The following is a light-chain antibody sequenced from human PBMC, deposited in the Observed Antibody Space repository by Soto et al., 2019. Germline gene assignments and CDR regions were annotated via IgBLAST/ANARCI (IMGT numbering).Light chain of an antibody. CDR1: QSLLQSNGYKY. Sequence: DIVMTQSPLSLSVTPGESASISCRASQSLLQSNGYKYLDWYLQRPGQSPQLLIYLGSNRAHGVPDRFSGSGTGTDWTLKISSVEADDVGVYYCMQALQTPITFGQGTRLEIK. CDR3: MQALQTPIT. V-gene: IGKV2-28*01. J-gene: IGKJ5*01. CDR2: LGS.